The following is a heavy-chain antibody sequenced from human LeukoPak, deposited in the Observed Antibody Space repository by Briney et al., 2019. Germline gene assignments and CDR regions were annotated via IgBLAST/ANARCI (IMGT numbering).Heavy chain of an antibody. CDR1: GSSISSDYY. Sequence: SETLSLTCIVSGSSISSDYYWGWIRQPPGKGLEWIGCINHSGNTYYNPSLRSQITISVDTSKNQFSLKLTSVAAADTAMYYCTRDMEYPGAGFDYWGQGIPVTVSS. CDR3: TRDMEYPGAGFDY. CDR2: INHSGNT. D-gene: IGHD3-3*01. V-gene: IGHV4-38-2*02. J-gene: IGHJ4*02.